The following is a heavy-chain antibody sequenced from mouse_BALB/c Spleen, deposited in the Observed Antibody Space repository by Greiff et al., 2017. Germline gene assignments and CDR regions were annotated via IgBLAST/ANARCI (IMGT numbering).Heavy chain of an antibody. V-gene: IGHV3-2*02. CDR1: GYSITSDYA. CDR3: ARSDHYYGYDY. CDR2: ISYSGST. Sequence: DVQLQESGPGLVKPSQSLSLTCTVTGYSITSDYAWNWIRQFPGNKLEWMGYISYSGSTSYNPSLKSRISITRDTSKNQFFLQLNSVTTEDTATYYCARSDHYYGYDYWGQGTTLTVSS. D-gene: IGHD1-2*01. J-gene: IGHJ2*01.